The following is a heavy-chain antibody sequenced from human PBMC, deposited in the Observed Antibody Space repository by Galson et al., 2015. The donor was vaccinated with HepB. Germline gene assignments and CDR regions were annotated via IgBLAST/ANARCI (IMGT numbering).Heavy chain of an antibody. CDR3: ATGPSGGSYLTVHAFDI. D-gene: IGHD1-26*01. Sequence: SVKVSCKVSGYTLTELSMHWVRQAPGKGLEWMGGFDPEDGEAIYAQKFQGRVTMTEDTSTDTAYMELSSLRSEDTAVYYCATGPSGGSYLTVHAFDIWGQGTMVTVSS. J-gene: IGHJ3*02. CDR1: GYTLTELS. CDR2: FDPEDGEA. V-gene: IGHV1-24*01.